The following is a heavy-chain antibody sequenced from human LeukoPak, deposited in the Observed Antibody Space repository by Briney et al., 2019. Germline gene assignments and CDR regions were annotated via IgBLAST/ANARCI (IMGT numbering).Heavy chain of an antibody. D-gene: IGHD2-15*01. CDR1: GGSLSSYY. V-gene: IGHV4-4*07. CDR2: IYTRGST. J-gene: IGHJ6*03. Sequence: PSETLSLTCTVSGGSLSSYYWSCIRHPAEEGREWIGRIYTRGSTHNNPSLRSRVTMSVDTSKNQFSLKLSSVTAADTAVYYGAKDRDIVGVVAGLLRYYYYYMDVWGKGTTVTVSS. CDR3: AKDRDIVGVVAGLLRYYYYYMDV.